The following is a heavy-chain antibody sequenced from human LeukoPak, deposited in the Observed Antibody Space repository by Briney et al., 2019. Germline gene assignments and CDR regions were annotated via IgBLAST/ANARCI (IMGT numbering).Heavy chain of an antibody. CDR3: AKGWELLGEIDY. CDR2: ISGSGGST. CDR1: GFTSSSYA. D-gene: IGHD1-26*01. V-gene: IGHV3-23*01. Sequence: GGSLRLSCAASGFTSSSYAMSWVRQAPGKGLEWVSAISGSGGSTYYADSVKGRFTISRDNSKNTLYLQMNSLRAEDTAVYYCAKGWELLGEIDYWGQGTLVTVSS. J-gene: IGHJ4*02.